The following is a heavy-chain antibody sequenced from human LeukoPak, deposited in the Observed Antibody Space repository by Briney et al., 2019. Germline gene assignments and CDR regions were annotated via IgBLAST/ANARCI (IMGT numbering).Heavy chain of an antibody. D-gene: IGHD3-10*01. CDR1: GGSFSSSSYY. CDR2: IYYSGST. Sequence: SETLSLTCTVSGGSFSSSSYYWGWIRQPPGKGLEWIGSIYYSGSTYYNPSLKSRVTISVDTSKNQFSLKLSSVTAADTAVYYCVRANYGSGSYYKTLDWFDPWGQGTLVTVSS. J-gene: IGHJ5*02. V-gene: IGHV4-39*07. CDR3: VRANYGSGSYYKTLDWFDP.